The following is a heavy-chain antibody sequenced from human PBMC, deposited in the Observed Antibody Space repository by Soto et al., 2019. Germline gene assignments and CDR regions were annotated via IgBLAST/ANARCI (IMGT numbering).Heavy chain of an antibody. CDR1: GFTFSSYS. CDR2: ISSSSSYI. J-gene: IGHJ6*02. D-gene: IGHD5-18*01. Sequence: PGGSLRISCAASGFTFSSYSMNWVRQAPGKGLEWVSSISSSSSYIYYADSVKGRFTISRDNAKNSLYLQMNSLRAEDTAVYYCARGGWEAMAHQDYYYYGMDVWGQGTTVTVSS. CDR3: ARGGWEAMAHQDYYYYGMDV. V-gene: IGHV3-21*01.